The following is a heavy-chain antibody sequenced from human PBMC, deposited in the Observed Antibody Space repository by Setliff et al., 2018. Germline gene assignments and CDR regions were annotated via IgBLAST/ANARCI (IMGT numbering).Heavy chain of an antibody. J-gene: IGHJ4*02. CDR2: INHSGSTI. Sequence: LSLTCAVYGGSFSTYYWIWIRQPPGKGLEWIGEINHSGSTIYYADSVKGRFTISRDNAKNSLYLQMNSLRAEDTAVYYCARDPHFDSWGQGTLVTVSS. CDR1: GGSFSTYY. V-gene: IGHV3-11*04. CDR3: ARDPHFDS.